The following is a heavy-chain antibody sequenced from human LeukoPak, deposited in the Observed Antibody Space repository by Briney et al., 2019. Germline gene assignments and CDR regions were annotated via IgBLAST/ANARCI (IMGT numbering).Heavy chain of an antibody. V-gene: IGHV4-34*01. Sequence: PSETLSLTCAVYGGSFSGYYWSWIRQPPGKGLEWIGEINHSGSTNYNPSLKSRVTMSIDMSKNQFSLKLSSVTATDTAVYYCARGTATTDYFDPWGQGSLVSVSS. CDR3: ARGTATTDYFDP. J-gene: IGHJ5*02. D-gene: IGHD4-17*01. CDR1: GGSFSGYY. CDR2: INHSGST.